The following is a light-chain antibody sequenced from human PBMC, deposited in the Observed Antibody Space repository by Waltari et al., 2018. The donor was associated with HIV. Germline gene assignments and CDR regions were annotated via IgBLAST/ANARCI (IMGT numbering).Light chain of an antibody. V-gene: IGLV1-47*01. CDR2: ESD. J-gene: IGLJ3*02. CDR3: AAWDNYLNAWV. Sequence: QSVLTQPPSTSATPGQRVPILCSGASSHIGSPFVSWYQPLPGATAKLLIYESDRRPSGVPDRFSGSESGTSASLAISGLRSEDEADYYCAAWDNYLNAWVFGGGTRVTVL. CDR1: SSHIGSPF.